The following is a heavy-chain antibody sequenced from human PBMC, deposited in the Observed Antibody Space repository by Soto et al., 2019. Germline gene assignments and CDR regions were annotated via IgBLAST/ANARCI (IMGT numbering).Heavy chain of an antibody. CDR2: IYYSGST. J-gene: IGHJ3*02. D-gene: IGHD3-3*01. Sequence: QLQLQESGPGLVKPSETLSLTCTVSGGSISSSSYYWGWIRQPPGKGLEWIGSIYYSGSTYYNPSRKSRVTISVDTSKNQFSLKLSSVTVADTAVYYCARPPTRSGYPDAFDIWGQGTMVTVSS. CDR1: GGSISSSSYY. CDR3: ARPPTRSGYPDAFDI. V-gene: IGHV4-39*01.